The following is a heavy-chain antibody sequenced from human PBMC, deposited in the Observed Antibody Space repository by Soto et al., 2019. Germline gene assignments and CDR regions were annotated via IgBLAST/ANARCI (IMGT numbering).Heavy chain of an antibody. D-gene: IGHD3-22*01. Sequence: SVKVSCKASGRTFSSYTITWVREAPGQGLEWMGGITPMFGTPNYAQKFRGRVTITADESSSTAYMELSSLRSEDTAMYFCARDGTLYDSRAYYYLYWGQGTLVTVSS. CDR2: ITPMFGTP. V-gene: IGHV1-69*13. CDR1: GRTFSSYT. CDR3: ARDGTLYDSRAYYYLY. J-gene: IGHJ4*02.